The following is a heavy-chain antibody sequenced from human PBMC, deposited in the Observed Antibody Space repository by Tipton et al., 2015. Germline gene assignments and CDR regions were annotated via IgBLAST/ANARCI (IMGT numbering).Heavy chain of an antibody. Sequence: GSLRLSCAASGLTFSNYAMNWVREAPGKGLEWVGRSRNKAKSYTTDYAASVKGRFTISRDDSKNALHLQMNSLKTEVTAVYYCATSYNSGWYIGGQGTLVTVSS. J-gene: IGHJ4*02. CDR1: GLTFSNYA. D-gene: IGHD6-19*01. V-gene: IGHV3-72*01. CDR3: ATSYNSGWYI. CDR2: SRNKAKSYTT.